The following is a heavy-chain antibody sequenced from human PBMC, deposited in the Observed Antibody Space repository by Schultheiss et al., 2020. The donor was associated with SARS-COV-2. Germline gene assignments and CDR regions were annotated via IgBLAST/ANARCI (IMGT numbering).Heavy chain of an antibody. CDR3: ASPNCSGGSCPLDY. V-gene: IGHV1-69*04. Sequence: SVKVSCKASGYTFTGYGISWVRQAPGQGLEWMGRIIPILGIANYAQKFQGRVTITADKSTSTAYMELSSLRSEDTAVYYCASPNCSGGSCPLDYWGQGTLVTVSS. CDR2: IIPILGIA. J-gene: IGHJ4*02. CDR1: GYTFTGYG. D-gene: IGHD2-15*01.